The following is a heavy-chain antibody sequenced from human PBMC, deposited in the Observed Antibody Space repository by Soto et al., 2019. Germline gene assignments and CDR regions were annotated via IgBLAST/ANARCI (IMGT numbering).Heavy chain of an antibody. Sequence: GGSLRLSCAASGFTFSNAWMSWVRQAPGKGLEWVGRIKSKTDGGTTDYAAPVKGRFTISRDDSKNTLYLQMNSLKTEDTAVYYCTTRSYDFWSGYYAFDYWGQGTLVTVSS. V-gene: IGHV3-15*01. CDR2: IKSKTDGGTT. D-gene: IGHD3-3*01. CDR3: TTRSYDFWSGYYAFDY. J-gene: IGHJ4*02. CDR1: GFTFSNAW.